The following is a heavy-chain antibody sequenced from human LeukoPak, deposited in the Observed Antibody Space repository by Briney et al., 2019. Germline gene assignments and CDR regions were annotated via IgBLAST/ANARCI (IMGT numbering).Heavy chain of an antibody. CDR3: AAKYGGISPGFDY. Sequence: GESLKISCKGSGFSFTNYWIGWVRQMPRKGLEWMGIIYPADSDTRYSPSFQGQVTISADKSISTAYLQWSSLKASDTAMYYCAAKYGGISPGFDYWGQGTLVTVSS. J-gene: IGHJ4*02. D-gene: IGHD4-23*01. CDR1: GFSFTNYW. V-gene: IGHV5-51*01. CDR2: IYPADSDT.